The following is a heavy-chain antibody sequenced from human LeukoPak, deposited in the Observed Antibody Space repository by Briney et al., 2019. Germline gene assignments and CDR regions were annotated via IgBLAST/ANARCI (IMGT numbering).Heavy chain of an antibody. CDR1: GGSISSSSYY. CDR2: IYYSGST. CDR3: ARLTPPSWEDDFPWGAGMDV. V-gene: IGHV4-39*07. Sequence: PSETLSLTCTVSGGSISSSSYYWGWIRQPPGKGLEWIGSIYYSGSTNYNPSLKSRVTISVDTSKNQFSLKLSSVTAADTAVYYCARLTPPSWEDDFPWGAGMDVWGKGTTVTVSS. J-gene: IGHJ6*03. D-gene: IGHD3-3*01.